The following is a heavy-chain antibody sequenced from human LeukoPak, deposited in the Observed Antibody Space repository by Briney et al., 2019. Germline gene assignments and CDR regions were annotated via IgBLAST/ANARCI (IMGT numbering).Heavy chain of an antibody. J-gene: IGHJ4*02. CDR1: GFTFRSYA. D-gene: IGHD5-18*01. V-gene: IGHV3-23*01. Sequence: PGGSLRLSCAASGFTFRSYAMSWVRQAPGKGLEWVSAIRGGGDRTHYADSVNGRFTISRDNSKNTLYLQMNSLRAEDTAVYYCAKERGLYVDTASSDDWGQGSMVTVSS. CDR3: AKERGLYVDTASSDD. CDR2: IRGGGDRT.